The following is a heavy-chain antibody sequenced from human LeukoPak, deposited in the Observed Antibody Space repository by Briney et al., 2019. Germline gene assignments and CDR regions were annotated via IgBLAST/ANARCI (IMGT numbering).Heavy chain of an antibody. CDR1: GGSISSGGYY. J-gene: IGHJ4*02. CDR3: ARAAPDILTGYSN. V-gene: IGHV4-31*03. CDR2: IYYSGST. Sequence: SETLSLTCTVSGGSISSGGYYWRWIRPHPGKGLEWVGYIYYSGSTYYNPSLKSRVTISVDTSKNQFSLKLSSVTAADTAVYYCARAAPDILTGYSNWGQGTLVTVSS. D-gene: IGHD3-9*01.